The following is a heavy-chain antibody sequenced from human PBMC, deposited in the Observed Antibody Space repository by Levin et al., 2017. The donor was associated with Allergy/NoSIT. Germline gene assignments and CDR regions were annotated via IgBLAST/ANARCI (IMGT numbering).Heavy chain of an antibody. D-gene: IGHD3-22*01. V-gene: IGHV3-11*05. Sequence: GGSLRLSCAASGFIFRDYFMSWMRQVPGKGLEWIAYVGPANKYTTYSDSLRGRFSVSRDDAKTSLYLQLNSLRVEDTAVYYCARDRKQAKAYDTIDYWGQGVLVTVSS. CDR1: GFIFRDYF. J-gene: IGHJ4*02. CDR3: ARDRKQAKAYDTIDY. CDR2: VGPANKYT.